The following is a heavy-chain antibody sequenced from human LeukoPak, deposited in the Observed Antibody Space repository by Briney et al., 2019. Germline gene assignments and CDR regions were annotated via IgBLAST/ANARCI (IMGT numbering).Heavy chain of an antibody. CDR2: IYTSGST. CDR3: ARSRWVTTLFYDY. D-gene: IGHD4-17*01. CDR1: GGSISSYY. J-gene: IGHJ4*02. Sequence: SETLSLTCTVSGGSISSYYWSWTRQPAGKGLEWIGRIYTSGSTNYNPSLKSRVTMSVDTSKNQFSLKLSSVTAADTAVYYCARSRWVTTLFYDYWGQGTLVTVSS. V-gene: IGHV4-4*07.